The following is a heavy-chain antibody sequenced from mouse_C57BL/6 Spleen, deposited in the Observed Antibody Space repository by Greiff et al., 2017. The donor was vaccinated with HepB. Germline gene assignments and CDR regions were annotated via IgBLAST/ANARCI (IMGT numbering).Heavy chain of an antibody. J-gene: IGHJ3*01. CDR1: GYTFTSYW. D-gene: IGHD2-2*01. Sequence: VQLQQPGAELVKPGASVKMSCKASGYTFTSYWITWVKQRPGQGLEWIGDIYPGRGSTNYNEKFKSKATLTVDTSSSTAYMQLSSLTSEDSAVYYCARRGGLYYGYDAWFAYWGQGTLVTVSA. V-gene: IGHV1-55*01. CDR2: IYPGRGST. CDR3: ARRGGLYYGYDAWFAY.